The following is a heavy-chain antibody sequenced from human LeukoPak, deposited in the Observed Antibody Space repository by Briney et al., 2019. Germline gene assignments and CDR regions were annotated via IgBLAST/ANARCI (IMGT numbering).Heavy chain of an antibody. CDR1: GYTLTELS. V-gene: IGHV1-24*01. D-gene: IGHD3-3*01. CDR2: FDPEDGET. CDR3: AREVRFLEWLPHAFDY. J-gene: IGHJ4*02. Sequence: ASVKVSCKVSGYTLTELSMHWVRQAPGKGLEWMGGFDPEDGETIYAQKFQGRVTMTEDTSTDTAYMELSSLRSEDTAVYYCAREVRFLEWLPHAFDYWGQGTLVTVSS.